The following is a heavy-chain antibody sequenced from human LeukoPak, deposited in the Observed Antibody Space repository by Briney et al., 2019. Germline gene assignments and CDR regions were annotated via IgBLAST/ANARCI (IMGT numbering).Heavy chain of an antibody. CDR3: ARDPGGVVPEALDY. J-gene: IGHJ4*02. V-gene: IGHV3-21*01. CDR1: GFTFSSYA. CDR2: ISSSSSYI. D-gene: IGHD2-2*01. Sequence: PGGSLRLSCAASGFTFSSYAMSWVRQAPGKGLEWVSSISSSSSYIYYADSVKGRFTISRDNAKNSLYLQMNSLRAEDTAVYYCARDPGGVVPEALDYWGQGTLVTVSS.